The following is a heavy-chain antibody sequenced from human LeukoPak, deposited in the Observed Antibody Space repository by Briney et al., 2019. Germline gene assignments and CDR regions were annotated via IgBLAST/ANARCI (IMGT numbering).Heavy chain of an antibody. V-gene: IGHV3-48*03. CDR1: GFTFSSYE. D-gene: IGHD4-17*01. CDR3: ARAGKGYGYYFDY. J-gene: IGHJ4*02. Sequence: GGSLRLSCAASGFTFSSYEMTWVRQAPGKGLEWVSYISSSGSTIYYADSVKGRFTISRDNAKNSLYLQMNSLRAEDTAVYYCARAGKGYGYYFDYWGQGTLVTVSS. CDR2: ISSSGSTI.